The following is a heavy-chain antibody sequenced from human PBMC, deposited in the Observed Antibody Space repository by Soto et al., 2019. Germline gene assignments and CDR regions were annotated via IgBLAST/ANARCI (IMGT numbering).Heavy chain of an antibody. V-gene: IGHV3-21*01. D-gene: IGHD6-13*01. CDR1: GFTFSSYS. CDR3: ASDSSSWYGGSSHNWFDP. Sequence: EVQLVESGGGLVKPGGSLRLSCAASGFTFSSYSMNWVRQAPGKGLEWVSSISSSSSYIYYADSVKGRFTISRDNAKNSLYLQMNSLRAEDTAVYYCASDSSSWYGGSSHNWFDPWGQGTLVTVSS. CDR2: ISSSSSYI. J-gene: IGHJ5*02.